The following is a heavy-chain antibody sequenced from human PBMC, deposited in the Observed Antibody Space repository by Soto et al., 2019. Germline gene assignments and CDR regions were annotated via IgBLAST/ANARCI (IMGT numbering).Heavy chain of an antibody. Sequence: QVQLVQSGAEGKKPGASVKVSCKASGYTFTSYGISWVRQAPGQGLEWMRWISAYNGNTNYAQKLQGRVTMTTDTSTSTACMELRSLRSDDTAVYYCARAAGYCSGGSCYSYYYYGMDVWGQGTTVTVSS. CDR1: GYTFTSYG. D-gene: IGHD2-15*01. CDR3: ARAAGYCSGGSCYSYYYYGMDV. CDR2: ISAYNGNT. V-gene: IGHV1-18*01. J-gene: IGHJ6*02.